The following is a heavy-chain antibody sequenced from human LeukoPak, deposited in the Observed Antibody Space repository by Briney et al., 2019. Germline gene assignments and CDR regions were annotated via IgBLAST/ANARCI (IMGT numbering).Heavy chain of an antibody. Sequence: GGSLRLSCAASGFTFDDFHMHWVRQVPGRGLEWVAVISWNSDSTYYADSVRGRFTISRDNSKNSLYLQMDSLRTEDTALYYCAKEGMIYQPEYYFDYWGQETLVTVSS. J-gene: IGHJ4*02. D-gene: IGHD2-2*01. CDR2: ISWNSDST. V-gene: IGHV3-43*01. CDR3: AKEGMIYQPEYYFDY. CDR1: GFTFDDFH.